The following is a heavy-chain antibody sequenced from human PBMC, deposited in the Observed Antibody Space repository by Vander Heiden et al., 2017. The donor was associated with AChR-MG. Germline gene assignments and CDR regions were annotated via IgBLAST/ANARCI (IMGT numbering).Heavy chain of an antibody. Sequence: QVQLVQSGAEVKKPGASVKVSCKASGYTFTGYYMHWVRQAPGQGLEWMGWINPNSGGTNYAQKFQGRVTMTRDTSISTAYMELSRLRSDDTAVYYCARDRDSSSRGGGFDYWGQGTLVTVSS. CDR1: GYTFTGYY. D-gene: IGHD6-6*01. CDR2: INPNSGGT. CDR3: ARDRDSSSRGGGFDY. J-gene: IGHJ4*02. V-gene: IGHV1-2*02.